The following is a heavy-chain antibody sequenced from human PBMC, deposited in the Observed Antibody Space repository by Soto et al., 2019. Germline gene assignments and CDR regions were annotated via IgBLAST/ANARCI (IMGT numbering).Heavy chain of an antibody. CDR1: GGSISSYY. CDR3: ASHSQWEVMATKDWDFDL. Sequence: QVQLQESGPGLVKPSETLSLTCTVSGGSISSYYWSWIRQPPGKGLEWIGYIYYRGSTNYNPSLQMLVTLSVAPSKYQFPLQLSSVTAGTPALYFCASHSQWEVMATKDWDFDLWGRGTLVTVSS. J-gene: IGHJ2*01. V-gene: IGHV4-59*08. D-gene: IGHD2-21*01. CDR2: IYYRGST.